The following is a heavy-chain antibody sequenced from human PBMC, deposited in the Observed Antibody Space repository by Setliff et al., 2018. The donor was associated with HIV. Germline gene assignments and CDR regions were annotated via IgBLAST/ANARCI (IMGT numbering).Heavy chain of an antibody. CDR2: VYHTGST. CDR3: ARHAAGPDGPFDF. Sequence: PSETLSLTCGVSGYSMSSGYYWGWIRQPPGKGLEWIGNVYHTGSTYYNPSLKSRVTISVDTSKNQFSLKLSSVIAADTAVYYCARHAAGPDGPFDFWGPGTLVTVS. D-gene: IGHD2-2*01. J-gene: IGHJ4*02. V-gene: IGHV4-38-2*01. CDR1: GYSMSSGYY.